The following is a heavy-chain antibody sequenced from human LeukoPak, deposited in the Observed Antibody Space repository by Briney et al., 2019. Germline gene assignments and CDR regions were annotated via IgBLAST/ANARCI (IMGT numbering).Heavy chain of an antibody. J-gene: IGHJ4*02. V-gene: IGHV1-46*01. CDR1: GYTFTNYY. CDR3: AREYSNSQFDY. Sequence: ASVKVSCKASGYTFTNYYIHLVRQAPGQGLEWMAIINPSSGSTSYAQKFQGRVTMTRDTSTSTVYMELSSLRSEDTAMYYCAREYSNSQFDYWGQGTLVIVSS. CDR2: INPSSGST. D-gene: IGHD6-13*01.